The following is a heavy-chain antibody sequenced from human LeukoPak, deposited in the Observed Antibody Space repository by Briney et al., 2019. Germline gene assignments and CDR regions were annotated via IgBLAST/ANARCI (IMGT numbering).Heavy chain of an antibody. CDR1: GYTFTDYF. D-gene: IGHD2-2*01. V-gene: IGHV1-2*02. CDR2: INPNSGAT. CDR3: ARVKKLMPELEF. Sequence: ASVKVSCKSSGYTFTDYFIHWVRQAPGQGLEWMGWINPNSGATKYAQKFQGRVSMTRDTSINTAYMDLSNLRSDDKAIFYCARVKKLMPELEFWGQGTLVTVSS. J-gene: IGHJ4*02.